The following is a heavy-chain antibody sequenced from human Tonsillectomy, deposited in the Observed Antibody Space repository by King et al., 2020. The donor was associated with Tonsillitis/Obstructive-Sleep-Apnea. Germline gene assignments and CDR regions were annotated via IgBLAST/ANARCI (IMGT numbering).Heavy chain of an antibody. V-gene: IGHV1-18*01. CDR2: ISAYNGNT. Sequence: VQLVESGAEVKKPGASVKVSCKASGYTFTSYGISWVRQAPGQGLEWMGWISAYNGNTNYAQKLQARVTMTTDTSTSTAYMELRSLRSDDTAVYYCAGKVGGSGGVIGEGYYYYMDVWGKGTTVTVSS. D-gene: IGHD3-10*01. CDR1: GYTFTSYG. J-gene: IGHJ6*03. CDR3: AGKVGGSGGVIGEGYYYYMDV.